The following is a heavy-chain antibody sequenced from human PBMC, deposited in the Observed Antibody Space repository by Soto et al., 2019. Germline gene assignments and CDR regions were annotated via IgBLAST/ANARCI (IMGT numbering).Heavy chain of an antibody. Sequence: TSETLSLTCTVSGGSISSYYWSWIRQPPGKGLEWIGYIYYSGSTNYNPSLKSRVTISVDTSKNQFSLKLSSVTAADTAVYYCARVDKAYCGGDCYSVAFDYWGQGTLVTVSS. CDR3: ARVDKAYCGGDCYSVAFDY. D-gene: IGHD2-21*02. CDR2: IYYSGST. V-gene: IGHV4-59*01. J-gene: IGHJ4*02. CDR1: GGSISSYY.